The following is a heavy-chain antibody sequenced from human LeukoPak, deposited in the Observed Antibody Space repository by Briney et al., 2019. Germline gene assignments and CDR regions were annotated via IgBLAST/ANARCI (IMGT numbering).Heavy chain of an antibody. D-gene: IGHD3-22*01. J-gene: IGHJ4*02. CDR2: IYYSGNT. Sequence: SETLSLTCTVSGGSISSYYWSWIRQPPEKGLEFIGYIYYSGNTNYNPSLKSRVTISVDTSKNQFSLKLSSVTAADTAVYYCARIDTSGYNGYSFDYWGQGTLVTVFS. CDR3: ARIDTSGYNGYSFDY. V-gene: IGHV4-59*12. CDR1: GGSISSYY.